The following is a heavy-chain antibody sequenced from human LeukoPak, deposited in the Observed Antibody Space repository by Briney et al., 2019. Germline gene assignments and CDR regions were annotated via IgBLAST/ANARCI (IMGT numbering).Heavy chain of an antibody. CDR3: AKMVRGVIVDAFDI. J-gene: IGHJ3*02. D-gene: IGHD3-10*01. Sequence: GGSLRLSCAASGFTFSTCAMGWVRQAPGKGLGWVSAISGSGGSTFYADSVKGRFTISRDNSKNTLYLQMNSLRAEDTAVYYCAKMVRGVIVDAFDIWGQGTMVTVSS. V-gene: IGHV3-23*01. CDR1: GFTFSTCA. CDR2: ISGSGGST.